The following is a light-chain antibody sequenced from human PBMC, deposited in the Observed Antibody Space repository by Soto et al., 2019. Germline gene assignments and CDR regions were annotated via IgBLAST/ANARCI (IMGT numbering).Light chain of an antibody. J-gene: IGKJ2*01. CDR1: QSTNSE. CDR2: GAS. CDR3: LQGHNWPLT. V-gene: IGKV3-15*01. Sequence: EIVMTQSPATLSLSPGDRDALSCRASQSTNSELAWYHQTPGQPPRLLIYGASTRATGVPARFTGSESGSAFNLTFSGLQSDDFAVYYCLQGHNWPLTFGQGTRLEL.